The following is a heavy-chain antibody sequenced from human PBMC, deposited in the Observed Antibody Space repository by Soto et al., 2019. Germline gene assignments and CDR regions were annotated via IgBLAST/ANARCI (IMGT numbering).Heavy chain of an antibody. D-gene: IGHD3-10*01. CDR3: ASDYYGSGSYYKGGGWFDP. Sequence: SETLSLTCTVSGGSISSGGYYWSWIRQHPGKGLEWIGYIYYSGSTYYNPSLKSRVTISVDTSKNQFSLKLSSVTAADTAVYYCASDYYGSGSYYKGGGWFDPWGQGTLVTVSS. J-gene: IGHJ5*02. CDR1: GGSISSGGYY. CDR2: IYYSGST. V-gene: IGHV4-31*03.